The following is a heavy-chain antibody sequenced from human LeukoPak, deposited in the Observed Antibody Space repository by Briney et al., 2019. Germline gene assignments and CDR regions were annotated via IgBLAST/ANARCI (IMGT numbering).Heavy chain of an antibody. CDR3: AKDDAWLQFND. D-gene: IGHD5-24*01. V-gene: IGHV3-23*01. Sequence: GGSLRLSCAASGFTFSSFAMSWIRQAPGKGLERVSSVSTSGVGTYYADSVRGRFTISRDNSKNTVFLQMNSLRAEDSAVYFCAKDDAWLQFNDWGQGTLVTVSS. J-gene: IGHJ4*02. CDR2: VSTSGVGT. CDR1: GFTFSSFA.